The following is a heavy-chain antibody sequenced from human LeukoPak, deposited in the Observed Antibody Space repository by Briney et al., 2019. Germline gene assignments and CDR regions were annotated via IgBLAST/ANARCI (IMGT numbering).Heavy chain of an antibody. V-gene: IGHV3-21*01. CDR1: GFTFSSYS. Sequence: GGSLRLSCAASGFTFSSYSMNWVRQAPGKALEGVSSISSSSSYIYYADSVKGRFTISRDNAKNSLYLQMNSLRAEDTAVYYCARDRFSLYYYDSSGYYRGYFQHWGQGTLVTVSS. CDR3: ARDRFSLYYYDSSGYYRGYFQH. CDR2: ISSSSSYI. D-gene: IGHD3-22*01. J-gene: IGHJ1*01.